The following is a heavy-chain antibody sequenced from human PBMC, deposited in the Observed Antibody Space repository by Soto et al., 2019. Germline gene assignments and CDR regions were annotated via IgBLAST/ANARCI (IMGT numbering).Heavy chain of an antibody. CDR2: IFSSGST. CDR1: CGSINTFY. J-gene: IGHJ4*02. CDR3: AREGSYSAYNFAHGIQLWSFDF. V-gene: IGHV4-4*07. Sequence: TSETLSLTCTFSCGSINTFYWSWVRQPAGKGLEWIGRIFSSGSTSFNPSLESRVAMSVDTSKNHFSLNLSSVTAADRAVYYCAREGSYSAYNFAHGIQLWSFDFWGQGALVTVSS. D-gene: IGHD5-12*01.